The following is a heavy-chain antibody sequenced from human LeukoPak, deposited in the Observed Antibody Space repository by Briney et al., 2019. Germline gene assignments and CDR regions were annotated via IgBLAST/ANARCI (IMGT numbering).Heavy chain of an antibody. CDR1: GGSISSSSYY. V-gene: IGHV4-39*01. Sequence: SETLSLTCTVSGGSISSSSYYRGWIRQPPGKGLEWIGSIYYSGSTYHNPSLKSRVTISVNTSKNQFSLKLSSVTAADTAVYYCARQHGDYNSYYYYMDVWGKGTTVTVSS. CDR3: ARQHGDYNSYYYYMDV. CDR2: IYYSGST. D-gene: IGHD4-17*01. J-gene: IGHJ6*03.